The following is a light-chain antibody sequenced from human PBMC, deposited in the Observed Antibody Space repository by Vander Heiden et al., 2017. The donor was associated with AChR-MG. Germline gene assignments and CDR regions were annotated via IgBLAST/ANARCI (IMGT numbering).Light chain of an antibody. CDR3: QSYDGSLSGSI. V-gene: IGLV1-40*01. CDR1: SSNIGAGYH. J-gene: IGLJ2*01. Sequence: QSVLTQPPSLSGAPGQRVTISCTGSSSNIGAGYHVHWYQQLPGTAPKLLIYANTNRPSGVSDRFSGSKSDTSASLAITGLQADDEADYYCQSYDGSLSGSIFGGGTKLTVL. CDR2: ANT.